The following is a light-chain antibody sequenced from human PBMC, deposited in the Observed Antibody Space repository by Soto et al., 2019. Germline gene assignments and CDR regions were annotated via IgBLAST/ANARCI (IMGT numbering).Light chain of an antibody. CDR3: QSYDSSLSGSVV. V-gene: IGLV1-40*01. Sequence: QSVLTQPPSVSGAPGQRVTISCTGSSSNIGAGYDVHWYQQLPGTAPKLLIYGNSNRPSGVPDRFSGSESGTSASLAITGLQAEDEADYSCQSYDSSLSGSVVFGGGTKVTVL. J-gene: IGLJ2*01. CDR1: SSNIGAGYD. CDR2: GNS.